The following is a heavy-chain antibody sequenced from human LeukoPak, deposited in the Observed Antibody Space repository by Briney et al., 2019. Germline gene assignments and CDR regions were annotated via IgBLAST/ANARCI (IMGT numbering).Heavy chain of an antibody. J-gene: IGHJ4*02. Sequence: PGGSLRLSCAASGFTFSSYDMHWAREATGRGLEWVSTIGSAGDTYYPGSVRGRFTISRENAKNALYLQMNSLRAGDTAVYYCARGGTHTGYEFDYWGQGTLVTVSS. CDR1: GFTFSSYD. D-gene: IGHD5-12*01. V-gene: IGHV3-13*04. CDR3: ARGGTHTGYEFDY. CDR2: IGSAGDT.